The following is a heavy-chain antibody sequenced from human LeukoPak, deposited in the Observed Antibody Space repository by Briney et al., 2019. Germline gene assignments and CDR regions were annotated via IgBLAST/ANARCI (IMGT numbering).Heavy chain of an antibody. CDR2: INPNSGGP. D-gene: IGHD1-1*01. J-gene: IGHJ6*02. CDR3: ARDRRWRDVKGDGMDV. V-gene: IGHV1-2*02. Sequence: ASVNVSCKASGYTFTGYYMHWVRQAPGQGLEWMGWINPNSGGPNYAQKCQGRVTMTRDTSITTAYMELNRLTSDDTAVYYCARDRRWRDVKGDGMDVWGQGTTVTVSS. CDR1: GYTFTGYY.